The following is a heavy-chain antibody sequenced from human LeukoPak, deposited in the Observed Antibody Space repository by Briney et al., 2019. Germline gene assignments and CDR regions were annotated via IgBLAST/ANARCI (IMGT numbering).Heavy chain of an antibody. Sequence: GRSLRLSCAVSGFTFRNYAMNWVRQTPGKGLEWVSYISSSSSTIYYADSVKGRFTISRDNAKNSLYLQMNSLRDEDTAVYYCARHFTAMSSFDFWGQGSLVTVSS. CDR2: ISSSSSTI. CDR3: ARHFTAMSSFDF. D-gene: IGHD5-18*01. V-gene: IGHV3-48*02. CDR1: GFTFRNYA. J-gene: IGHJ4*02.